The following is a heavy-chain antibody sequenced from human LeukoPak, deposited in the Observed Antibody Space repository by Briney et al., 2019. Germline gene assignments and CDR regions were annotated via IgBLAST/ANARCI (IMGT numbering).Heavy chain of an antibody. CDR2: TYYMSKWYN. V-gene: IGHV6-1*01. Sequence: SQTLSLTCAISGDSVSSNSVAWNWSTQSPSRGLEWLGSTYYMSKWYNDYAVPVRGRITINPDTSKNQFSLQLSSVAPEDTAVYYCARDRGWYLDLWGRGTLVSVSS. CDR3: ARDRGWYLDL. CDR1: GDSVSSNSVA. J-gene: IGHJ2*01.